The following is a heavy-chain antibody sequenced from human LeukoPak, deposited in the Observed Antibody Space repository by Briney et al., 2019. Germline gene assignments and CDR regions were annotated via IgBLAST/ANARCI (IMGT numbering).Heavy chain of an antibody. V-gene: IGHV3-23*01. D-gene: IGHD2-15*01. Sequence: GGSLRLSCSASGLTFSTYWMSWVRQAPGKGLEWVSAINGGGGNTYYADSVKGRFTISRDNSKNMVYLQMNSLRADDTAVYYCAKSVVVITFRFDDWGQGALVTVSS. CDR3: AKSVVVITFRFDD. CDR2: INGGGGNT. J-gene: IGHJ4*02. CDR1: GLTFSTYW.